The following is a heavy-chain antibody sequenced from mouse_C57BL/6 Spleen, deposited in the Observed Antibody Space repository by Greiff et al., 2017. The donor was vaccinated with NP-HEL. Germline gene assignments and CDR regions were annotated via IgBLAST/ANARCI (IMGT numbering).Heavy chain of an antibody. CDR1: GYAFSSSW. Sequence: VKLMESGPELVKPGASVKISCKASGYAFSSSWMNWVKQRPGKGLEWIGRIYPGDGDTNYNGKFKGKATLTADKSSSTAYTQLSSLTSEDSAVYFCARSEGDYYGSSYPYYAMDYWGQGTSVTVSS. D-gene: IGHD1-1*01. V-gene: IGHV1-82*01. J-gene: IGHJ4*01. CDR3: ARSEGDYYGSSYPYYAMDY. CDR2: IYPGDGDT.